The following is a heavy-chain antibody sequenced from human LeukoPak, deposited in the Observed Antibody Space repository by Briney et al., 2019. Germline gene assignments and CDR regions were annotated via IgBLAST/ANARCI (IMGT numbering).Heavy chain of an antibody. J-gene: IGHJ4*02. Sequence: YADSVKGRFTISRDNTKNSLFLQMNSLRAEDTAVYYCARVWNYPRYYFDYWGQGTLVTVSS. D-gene: IGHD1-7*01. CDR3: ARVWNYPRYYFDY. V-gene: IGHV3-11*05.